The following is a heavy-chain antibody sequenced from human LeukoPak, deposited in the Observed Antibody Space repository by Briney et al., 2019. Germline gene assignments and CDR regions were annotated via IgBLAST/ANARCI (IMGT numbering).Heavy chain of an antibody. J-gene: IGHJ3*01. V-gene: IGHV4-59*01. CDR1: GTSISNYY. CDR3: ARGDWIQSCLCAFEL. Sequence: SETLSLTCTVSGTSISNYYWSWIRQPPGKGLEWIGYIYDNGSAKYNPSLKSRVTISVDTSKNHFSLRVSSVTATDTAVYYCARGDWIQSCLCAFELWSQGTSDSVSS. D-gene: IGHD5-18*01. CDR2: IYDNGSA.